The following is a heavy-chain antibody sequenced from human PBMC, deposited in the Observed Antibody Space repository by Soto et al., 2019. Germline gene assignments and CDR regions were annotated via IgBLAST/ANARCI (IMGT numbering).Heavy chain of an antibody. CDR2: INWNGGST. CDR1: GFTFDDYG. D-gene: IGHD6-13*01. Sequence: GGSLRLSCAASGFTFDDYGMSWVRQAPRKGLEWVSGINWNGGSTGYADSVKGRFTIPRDNAKNSLYLQMNSLRAEDTVLYYCTSRSSRWYNWFDPRGPATLVTVSS. CDR3: TSRSSRWYNWFDP. V-gene: IGHV3-20*04. J-gene: IGHJ5*02.